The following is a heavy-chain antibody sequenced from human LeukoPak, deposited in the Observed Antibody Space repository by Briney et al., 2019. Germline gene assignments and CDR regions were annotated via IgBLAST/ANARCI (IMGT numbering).Heavy chain of an antibody. CDR3: ARGAILRYFDWLSFYGMDV. D-gene: IGHD3-9*01. CDR2: IYYSGST. J-gene: IGHJ6*02. Sequence: SETLSLTCTVSGGSISSGDYYWSWIRQPPGKGLEWIGYIYYSGSTYYNPSLKGRVTISVDTSKNQFSLKLSSVTAADTAVYYCARGAILRYFDWLSFYGMDVWGQGTTVTVSS. V-gene: IGHV4-30-4*01. CDR1: GGSISSGDYY.